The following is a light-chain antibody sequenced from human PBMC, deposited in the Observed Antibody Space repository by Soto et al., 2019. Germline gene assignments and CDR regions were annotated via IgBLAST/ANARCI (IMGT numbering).Light chain of an antibody. CDR3: CLYVGATTYV. J-gene: IGLJ1*01. CDR1: SGYVGTYSL. V-gene: IGLV2-23*01. CDR2: EGH. Sequence: QSVLARPASVSGSPGQSITISCTGASGYVGTYSLVSWYQQHPGKAPKVVIYEGHKRPSGVPDRFSGSTSVNTASLTISGLQTDDEADYYCCLYVGATTYVFGTGTKVIVL.